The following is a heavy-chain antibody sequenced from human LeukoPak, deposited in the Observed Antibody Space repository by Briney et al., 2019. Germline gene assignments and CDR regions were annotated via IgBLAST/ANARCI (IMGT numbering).Heavy chain of an antibody. CDR1: GGSISRYY. CDR2: IYYSGDT. D-gene: IGHD6-19*01. Sequence: SETLSLTCTLSGGSISRYYWNWIRQPPGKGLEWIGYIYYSGDTNYNPSLKSRVTISVDTSKNQFSLNLSSVTAADTAVYYCASQGYSSGWFGSYYYMDVWGKGTTVTVSS. J-gene: IGHJ6*03. V-gene: IGHV4-59*01. CDR3: ASQGYSSGWFGSYYYMDV.